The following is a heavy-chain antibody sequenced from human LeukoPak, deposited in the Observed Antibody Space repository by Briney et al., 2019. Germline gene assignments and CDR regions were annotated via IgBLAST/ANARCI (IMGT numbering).Heavy chain of an antibody. J-gene: IGHJ4*02. Sequence: PSETLSLTCTVPGGSISSYYWSWIRQPPGKGLEWIGYIYTSGSTNYNPSLKSRVTISVDTSKNQFSLKLSFVTAANTAVYYCARGLSFFDYWGQGTLVTVSS. CDR1: GGSISSYY. CDR2: IYTSGST. V-gene: IGHV4-4*09. D-gene: IGHD2/OR15-2a*01. CDR3: ARGLSFFDY.